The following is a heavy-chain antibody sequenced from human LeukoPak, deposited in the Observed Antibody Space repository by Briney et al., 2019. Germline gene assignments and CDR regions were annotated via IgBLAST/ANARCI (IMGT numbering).Heavy chain of an antibody. V-gene: IGHV3-7*01. CDR3: ATSTDTAMVIYYYYYMDV. CDR2: IKQDGSEK. J-gene: IGHJ6*03. CDR1: GFTFSNYE. Sequence: PGGSLRLSCAASGFTFSNYEMSWVRQAPGKGLEWVANIKQDGSEKYYVDSVKGRFTISRDNAKNSLYLQMNSLRAEDTAVYYCATSTDTAMVIYYYYYMDVWGKGTTVTVSS. D-gene: IGHD5-18*01.